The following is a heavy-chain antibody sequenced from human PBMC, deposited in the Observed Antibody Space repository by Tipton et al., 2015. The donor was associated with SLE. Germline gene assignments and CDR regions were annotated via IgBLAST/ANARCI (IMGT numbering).Heavy chain of an antibody. CDR1: GGSISSSSYY. CDR2: IYYSGST. J-gene: IGHJ3*02. CDR3: ARDSRELHDAFDI. V-gene: IGHV4-39*07. Sequence: LSLTCTVSGGSISSSSYYWGWIRQPPGKGLEWIGSIYYSGSTYYNPSLKSRVTISVDTSKNQFSLKLSSVTAADTAVYYCARDSRELHDAFDIWGQGTMVTVSS. D-gene: IGHD1-26*01.